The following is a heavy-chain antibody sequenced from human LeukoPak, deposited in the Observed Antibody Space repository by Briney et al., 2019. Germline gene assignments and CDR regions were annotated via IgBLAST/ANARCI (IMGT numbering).Heavy chain of an antibody. J-gene: IGHJ4*02. CDR1: AGSISSSSYY. D-gene: IGHD3-22*01. CDR3: ASRHYYYDSSGYYFNGYVY. Sequence: SETLSLTCTVSAGSISSSSYYWGCLRQPPGKGLEWIGRIYYSGSTYYNPSLKSRVTISVDTSKNQFSLKRSSVTAADTAVYYCASRHYYYDSSGYYFNGYVYWGPGTLVTVSS. CDR2: IYYSGST. V-gene: IGHV4-39*01.